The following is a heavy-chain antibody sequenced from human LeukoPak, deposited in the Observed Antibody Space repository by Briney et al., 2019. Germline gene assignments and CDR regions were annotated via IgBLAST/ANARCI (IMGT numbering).Heavy chain of an antibody. J-gene: IGHJ4*02. CDR3: AREERGYSGYDLTDYFDY. D-gene: IGHD5-12*01. Sequence: ASVKVSCKASGDTFSSYYMHWVRQAPGQGLEWMGWISAYNGNTNYAQKLQGRVTMTTDTSTSTAYMELRSLRSDDTAVYYCAREERGYSGYDLTDYFDYWGQGTLVTVSS. CDR2: ISAYNGNT. V-gene: IGHV1-18*04. CDR1: GDTFSSYY.